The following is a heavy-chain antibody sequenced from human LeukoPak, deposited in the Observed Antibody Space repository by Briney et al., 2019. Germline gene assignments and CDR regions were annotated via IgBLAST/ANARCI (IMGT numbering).Heavy chain of an antibody. CDR2: IYHSGST. D-gene: IGHD1-26*01. V-gene: IGHV4-4*02. CDR1: GGSISSSNW. Sequence: SETLSLTSAVSGGSISSSNWWSWVRQPPGKGLEWIGEIYHSGSTNYNPSLKSRVTISIDNSKNQFSLKLSSVTAADTAVYYCARKRVSGSYYFDYWGQGTLVTVSS. J-gene: IGHJ4*02. CDR3: ARKRVSGSYYFDY.